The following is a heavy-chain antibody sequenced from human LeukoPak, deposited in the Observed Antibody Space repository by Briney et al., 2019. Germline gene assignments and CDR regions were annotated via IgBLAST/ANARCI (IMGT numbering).Heavy chain of an antibody. Sequence: RPGGSLRLFCAASGFTFSSYWMSWVRQAPGKGLEWVANIKQDGSEKYYVDSVKGRFTISRDNAKNSLYLQMNSLRAEDTAVYYCARHDSSGWGYYYYYYMDVWGKGTTVTISS. J-gene: IGHJ6*03. CDR1: GFTFSSYW. D-gene: IGHD3-22*01. CDR2: IKQDGSEK. V-gene: IGHV3-7*01. CDR3: ARHDSSGWGYYYYYYMDV.